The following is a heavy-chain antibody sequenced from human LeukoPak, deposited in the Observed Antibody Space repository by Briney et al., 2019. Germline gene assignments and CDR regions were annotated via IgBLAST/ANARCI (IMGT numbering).Heavy chain of an antibody. CDR3: ARERNWYFDL. J-gene: IGHJ2*01. Sequence: ASVKVSCKASGYTFMSYGISWVRQAPGQGLEWMGGIIPIFGTPNHAQKFLGRVTITADESTSTAYMELSSLRSEDTAVYYCARERNWYFDLWGRGTLVTVSS. CDR2: IIPIFGTP. V-gene: IGHV1-69*13. CDR1: GYTFMSYG.